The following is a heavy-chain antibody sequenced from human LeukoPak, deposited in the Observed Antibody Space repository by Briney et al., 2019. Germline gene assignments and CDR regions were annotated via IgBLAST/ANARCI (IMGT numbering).Heavy chain of an antibody. D-gene: IGHD5-24*01. J-gene: IGHJ4*02. CDR1: GFTVSSNY. Sequence: PGGSLRLSCAASGFTVSSNYMSWVRQAPGKGLEWVSVIYSGGSTYYADSVKGRFTISRDNSKNTLYLQMSSLRPEDTAVYFCASPTPNYPYLYYFDSWGQGTLVTVSS. CDR2: IYSGGST. V-gene: IGHV3-66*01. CDR3: ASPTPNYPYLYYFDS.